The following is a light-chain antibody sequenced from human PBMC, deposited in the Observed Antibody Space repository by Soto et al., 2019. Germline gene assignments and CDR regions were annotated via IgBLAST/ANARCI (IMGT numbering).Light chain of an antibody. CDR1: EGIRSA. CDR2: DAS. V-gene: IGKV1-13*02. J-gene: IGKJ1*01. CDR3: HHFNSSPPT. Sequence: AIQLTQSPSSLSASVGDRVIITCRASEGIRSALVWYQQKPGKAPKLLFYDASNLDTGVPSRFSGSGSGTEFTLPISTLQPEDYASYYCHHFNSSPPTLGQGTKVDI.